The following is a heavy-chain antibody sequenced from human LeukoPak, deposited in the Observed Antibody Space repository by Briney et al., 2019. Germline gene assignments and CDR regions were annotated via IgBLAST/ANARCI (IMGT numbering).Heavy chain of an antibody. V-gene: IGHV1-46*03. J-gene: IGHJ4*02. D-gene: IGHD1-26*01. CDR2: INPSGGST. CDR1: GYTFTSYY. Sequence: ASVKVSCKASGYTFTSYYMHWVRQAPGQGLEWKGIINPSGGSTSYAQKFQGRVTMTRDTSTSTVYMELSSLRSEDTAVYYCARDLIVGATRDYWGQGTLVTVSS. CDR3: ARDLIVGATRDY.